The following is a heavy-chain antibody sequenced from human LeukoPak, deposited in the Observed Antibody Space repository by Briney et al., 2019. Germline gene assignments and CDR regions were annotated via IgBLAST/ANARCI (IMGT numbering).Heavy chain of an antibody. J-gene: IGHJ4*02. CDR1: GGSFSGYY. CDR3: ARGLRRRWLQLFSSFDY. Sequence: KPSETLSLTCAVYGGSFSGYYWSWIRQPPGKGLEWIGEINHSGSTNYNPSLKSRVTISVDTSKNQFSLKLSSVTAADTAVYYCARGLRRRWLQLFSSFDYWGQGTLLTVSS. D-gene: IGHD5-24*01. V-gene: IGHV4-34*01. CDR2: INHSGST.